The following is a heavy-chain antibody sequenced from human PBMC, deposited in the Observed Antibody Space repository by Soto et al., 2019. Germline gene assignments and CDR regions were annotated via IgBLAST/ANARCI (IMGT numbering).Heavy chain of an antibody. D-gene: IGHD3-10*01. Sequence: SETLSLTCTVSGGSISSSSYYWGWIRQPPGKGLEWIGSIYYSGSTYYNPSLKSRVTISVDTSKNQFSLKLSSVTAADTAVYYCARNNVLLWFGERTTSFDPWGQGTLVTVSS. CDR1: GGSISSSSYY. CDR3: ARNNVLLWFGERTTSFDP. J-gene: IGHJ5*02. V-gene: IGHV4-39*01. CDR2: IYYSGST.